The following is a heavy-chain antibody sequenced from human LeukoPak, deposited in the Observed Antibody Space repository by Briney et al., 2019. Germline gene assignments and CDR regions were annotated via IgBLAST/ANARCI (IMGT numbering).Heavy chain of an antibody. CDR2: INPNSGGT. Sequence: ASVKVSCKAPGFTFTGYYMHWVRQAPGQGLEWMGWINPNSGGTNYAQKFQGRVTMTRDTSICTAYMELSRLRSDDTAVYYCARDLAAAASVDYWGQGTLVTVSS. CDR1: GFTFTGYY. CDR3: ARDLAAAASVDY. J-gene: IGHJ4*02. V-gene: IGHV1-2*02. D-gene: IGHD6-13*01.